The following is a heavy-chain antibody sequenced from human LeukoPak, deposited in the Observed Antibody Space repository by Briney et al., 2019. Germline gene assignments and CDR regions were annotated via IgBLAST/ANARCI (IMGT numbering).Heavy chain of an antibody. J-gene: IGHJ4*02. CDR1: GFTFSSYG. Sequence: PGRSLRLSCAASGFTFSSYGMHWVRQAPGKGLEWVSLISGDGGSTYYADSVKGRFTISRDNSKNSLYLQMNSLRTEDTALYYCAKDLYYYDSSGYYQTFDYWGQGTLVTVSS. CDR2: ISGDGGST. CDR3: AKDLYYYDSSGYYQTFDY. D-gene: IGHD3-22*01. V-gene: IGHV3-43*02.